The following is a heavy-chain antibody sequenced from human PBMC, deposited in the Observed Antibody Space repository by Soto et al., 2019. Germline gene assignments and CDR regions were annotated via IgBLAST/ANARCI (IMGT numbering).Heavy chain of an antibody. V-gene: IGHV1-18*04. CDR2: ISAYNGNT. Sequence: ASVNVSCKASRYTFTSYGISWVRQAPGQGLEWMGWISAYNGNTNYAQKLQGRVTMTTDTSTSTAYMELRSLRSDDTAVYYCAGDLRVATAGSRIAAARYSDYWGEGNLVIVSA. D-gene: IGHD6-13*01. CDR3: AGDLRVATAGSRIAAARYSDY. J-gene: IGHJ4*02. CDR1: RYTFTSYG.